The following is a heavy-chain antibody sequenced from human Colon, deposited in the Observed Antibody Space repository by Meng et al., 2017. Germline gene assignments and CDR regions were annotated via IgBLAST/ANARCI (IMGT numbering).Heavy chain of an antibody. CDR2: IHHGRGT. V-gene: IGHV4-4*02. J-gene: IGHJ4*02. CDR3: ARNGFYSLGY. CDR1: GDSITYDNW. D-gene: IGHD3-22*01. Sequence: QVQLQGAGPGLVKPSGTLSLTCAVSGDSITYDNWWSWLRQPPGKGLEWIGEIHHGRGTNYNPALRSRVTFSLDKSRNQLSLTLTSVTAADTAVYYCARNGFYSLGYWGPGALVTVSS.